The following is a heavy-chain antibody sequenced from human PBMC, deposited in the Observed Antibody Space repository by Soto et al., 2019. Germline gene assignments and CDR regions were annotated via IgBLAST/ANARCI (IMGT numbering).Heavy chain of an antibody. V-gene: IGHV1-24*01. D-gene: IGHD7-27*01. CDR2: FDAEDGEG. CDR3: AKKSLGSITLPALYYFDY. Sequence: ASVKVSCKVSGYTLTELSMHWVRLAPGKGLEWMGVFDAEDGEGSYAQNFQGRVTMTVDTSTDTAYMEMSSLRAEDTAVYYCAKKSLGSITLPALYYFDYWGQGTLVTVSS. J-gene: IGHJ4*02. CDR1: GYTLTELS.